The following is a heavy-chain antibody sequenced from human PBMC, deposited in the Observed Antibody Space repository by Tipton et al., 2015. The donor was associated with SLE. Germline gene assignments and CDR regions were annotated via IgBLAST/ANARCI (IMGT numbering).Heavy chain of an antibody. D-gene: IGHD2-21*01. V-gene: IGHV4-4*07. CDR3: ARGGGSYCGGDCYSGWYFDL. J-gene: IGHJ2*01. CDR2: IYSSGGT. CDR1: GGSISNYF. Sequence: TLSLTCTVSGGSISNYFWSWIRQPAGKGLEWIGRIYSSGGTNYNPSLKSRVTMSVDTSKNQFSLKLNSVTAADTAVYYCARGGGSYCGGDCYSGWYFDLWGRGTLVTVSS.